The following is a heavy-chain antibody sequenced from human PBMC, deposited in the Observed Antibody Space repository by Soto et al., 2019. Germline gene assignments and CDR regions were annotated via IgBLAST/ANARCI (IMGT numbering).Heavy chain of an antibody. Sequence: ASVKVSCKASGYTFTSYGISWVRQAPGQGLEWMGWISAYNGNTNYAQKLQGRVTMTTDTSTSTAYMELRSLRSDDTAVYYCARDSAEDIVLVPAALGYYYYYGMDVWGQGTTVTVSS. D-gene: IGHD2-2*01. CDR1: GYTFTSYG. J-gene: IGHJ6*02. CDR3: ARDSAEDIVLVPAALGYYYYYGMDV. CDR2: ISAYNGNT. V-gene: IGHV1-18*01.